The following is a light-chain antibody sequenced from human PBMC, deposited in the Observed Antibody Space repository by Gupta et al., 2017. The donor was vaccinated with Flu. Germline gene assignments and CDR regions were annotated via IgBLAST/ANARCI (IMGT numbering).Light chain of an antibody. Sequence: SYVLTQSPSVSVAPGQTARVTCGGKNIGTNTVHWYQQKPGQAPVVVIYDNNDRPSGIPERFSGSNSGNTATLTITRVEAGDEADYYCQVWPVLSDHDVFGSGTKLTVL. CDR2: DNN. CDR3: QVWPVLSDHDV. V-gene: IGLV3-21*02. CDR1: NIGTNT. J-gene: IGLJ1*01.